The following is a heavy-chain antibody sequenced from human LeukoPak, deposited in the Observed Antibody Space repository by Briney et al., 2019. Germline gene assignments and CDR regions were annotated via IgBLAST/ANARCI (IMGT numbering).Heavy chain of an antibody. CDR1: GFTFSSYS. CDR3: ATEFREFQEGY. Sequence: GGSLRLSCAASGFTFSSYSMNWVRQAPGKGMEWVSSISSSSSYIYYADSVKGRFTISRDNAKNSLYLQMNSLRAEDTAVYYCATEFREFQEGYWGQGTLVTVSS. V-gene: IGHV3-21*01. J-gene: IGHJ4*02. CDR2: ISSSSSYI. D-gene: IGHD3-10*01.